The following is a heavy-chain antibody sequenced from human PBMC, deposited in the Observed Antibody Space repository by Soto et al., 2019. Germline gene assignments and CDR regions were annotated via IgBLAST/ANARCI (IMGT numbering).Heavy chain of an antibody. V-gene: IGHV3-23*01. CDR3: AKDLSFEAAAGLPRFFGMDV. D-gene: IGHD6-13*01. J-gene: IGHJ6*02. Sequence: EVQLLESGGGLVQPGGSLRLSCAASGFTFSSYAMSWVRQAPGKGLEWVSAISGSGGSTYYADSVKGRFTISRDNCKNTLYLQMNSLRAEDTAVYYGAKDLSFEAAAGLPRFFGMDVWGQGTTVTVSS. CDR1: GFTFSSYA. CDR2: ISGSGGST.